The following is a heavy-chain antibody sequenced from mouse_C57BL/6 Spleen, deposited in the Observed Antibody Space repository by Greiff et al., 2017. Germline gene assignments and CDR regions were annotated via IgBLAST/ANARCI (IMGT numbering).Heavy chain of an antibody. Sequence: EVQRVESGGGLVKPGGSLKLSCAASGFTFSDYGMHWVRQAPEKGLEWVAYISSGSSTIYYADTVKGRFTISRDNAKHTLFRQMTSLRSGDTAMYYCAMPDDYDGFAYWGQGTLVTVSA. CDR2: ISSGSSTI. CDR1: GFTFSDYG. V-gene: IGHV5-17*01. J-gene: IGHJ3*01. CDR3: AMPDDYDGFAY. D-gene: IGHD2-4*01.